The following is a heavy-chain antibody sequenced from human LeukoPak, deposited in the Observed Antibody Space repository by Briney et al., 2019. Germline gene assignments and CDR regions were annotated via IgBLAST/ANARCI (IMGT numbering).Heavy chain of an antibody. J-gene: IGHJ4*02. CDR1: GFTFGSYS. CDR3: ASHGSGSSFDY. Sequence: PGGSLRLSCAASGFTFGSYSMNWVRQAPGKGLEWVSSISSSSSYIYYADSVKGRFTISRDNAKNSLYLQMNSLRAEDTAVYYCASHGSGSSFDYWGQGTLVTVSS. V-gene: IGHV3-21*01. CDR2: ISSSSSYI. D-gene: IGHD3-10*01.